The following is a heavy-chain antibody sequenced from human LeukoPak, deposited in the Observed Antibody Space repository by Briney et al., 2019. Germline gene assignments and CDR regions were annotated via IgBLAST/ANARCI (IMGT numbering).Heavy chain of an antibody. J-gene: IGHJ5*02. CDR2: IDQSRST. D-gene: IGHD1-1*01. V-gene: IGHV4-34*01. CDR3: AASSQLGSYNWFDP. CDR1: GASFSDRY. Sequence: SETLSLTCAVYGASFSDRYWTWIRQPPGKGLEWIGEIDQSRSTKCNLSLKGRVTISLDTSKNQFSLDLTSVTAADTAIYYCAASSQLGSYNWFDPWGQGTPVTVSS.